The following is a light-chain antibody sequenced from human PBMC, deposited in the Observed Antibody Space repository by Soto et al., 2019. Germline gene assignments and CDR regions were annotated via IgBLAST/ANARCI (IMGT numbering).Light chain of an antibody. CDR2: DVS. CDR3: SSYTSRITLV. V-gene: IGLV2-14*03. J-gene: IGLJ2*01. CDR1: SSDVGGYNY. Sequence: QSALTQPASVSGSPGQSITISCTGTSSDVGGYNYVSWYQQHPGKAPKLMIYDVSNRPSGVSKRFSGSKSGNTASLSISGLQAEDEADYYCSSYTSRITLVFGGGTKLTVL.